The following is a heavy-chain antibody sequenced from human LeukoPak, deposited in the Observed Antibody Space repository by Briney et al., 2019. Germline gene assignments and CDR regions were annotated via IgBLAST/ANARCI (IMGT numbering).Heavy chain of an antibody. CDR3: ARGADILTYDY. J-gene: IGHJ4*02. Sequence: PSETLSLTCTVSGGSISSSSYYWGWIRQPPGKGLEWVGSIYYSGSTYHNPSLKSRVNISVDTSKNQFSLTQSSVTAASTAVYYCARGADILTYDYWGQGTLVTVSS. CDR2: IYYSGST. V-gene: IGHV4-39*01. CDR1: GGSISSSSYY. D-gene: IGHD3-9*01.